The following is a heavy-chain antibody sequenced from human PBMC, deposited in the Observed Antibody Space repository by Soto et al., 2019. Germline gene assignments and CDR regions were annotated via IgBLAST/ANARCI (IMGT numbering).Heavy chain of an antibody. V-gene: IGHV1-69*06. Sequence: QMQLVQSGPEVKKPGSSVTVSCKASGGALSGYAITWVRQAPGQGLEWMGLINPPFGAPTYAQKFQGRITITADKSTATVYLDLSILRSDDTGVYYCARVPSDGAGWYGDSWGQGTLLTVSS. D-gene: IGHD6-19*01. CDR2: INPPFGAP. CDR1: GGALSGYA. CDR3: ARVPSDGAGWYGDS. J-gene: IGHJ4*02.